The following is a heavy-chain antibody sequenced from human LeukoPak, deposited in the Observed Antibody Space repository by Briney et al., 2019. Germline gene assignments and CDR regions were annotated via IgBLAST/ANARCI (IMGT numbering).Heavy chain of an antibody. CDR2: IYYSGST. V-gene: IGHV4-59*12. CDR1: GGSISSYY. D-gene: IGHD3-10*01. J-gene: IGHJ2*01. CDR3: ARRVLLWFGESAGGFDL. Sequence: SETLSLTCTVSGGSISSYYWSWIRQPPGKGLEWIGYIYYSGSTNYNPSLKSRVTISVDTSKNQFSLTLSSVTAADTAVYYCARRVLLWFGESAGGFDLWGRGTLVTVSS.